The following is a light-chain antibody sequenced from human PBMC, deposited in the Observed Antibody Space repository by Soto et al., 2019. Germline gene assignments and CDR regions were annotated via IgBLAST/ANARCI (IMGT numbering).Light chain of an antibody. Sequence: EIVMTQSPATLSVSPGETATLSCRASQSVSSSLAWYQQQPGQAPRLVIYGASTRATGIPARFSGSGSGTEFTLTISSLQSEDFAVYYCQQYNNWPPITFGQGTRLEI. V-gene: IGKV3-15*01. CDR2: GAS. CDR3: QQYNNWPPIT. J-gene: IGKJ5*01. CDR1: QSVSSS.